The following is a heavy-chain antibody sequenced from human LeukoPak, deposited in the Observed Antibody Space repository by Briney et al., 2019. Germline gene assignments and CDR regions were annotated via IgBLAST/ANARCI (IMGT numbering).Heavy chain of an antibody. D-gene: IGHD6-19*01. CDR3: ARVKHGNSNGWFSKGFEL. J-gene: IGHJ5*02. CDR1: GASISSHSYY. CDR2: IYYSGTT. Sequence: PSETLSLTCTVSGASISSHSYYWGCIRQPPGKGLEWTGSIYYSGTTFYNSTLKRRVTISVDTSQNHFSLKITSMAAAATAVYYCARVKHGNSNGWFSKGFELWGQGSLVTVSS. V-gene: IGHV4-39*02.